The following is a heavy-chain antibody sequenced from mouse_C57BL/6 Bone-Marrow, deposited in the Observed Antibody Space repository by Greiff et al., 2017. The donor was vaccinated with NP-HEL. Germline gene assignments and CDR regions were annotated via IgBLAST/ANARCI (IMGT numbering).Heavy chain of an antibody. J-gene: IGHJ4*01. CDR3: ARRLDSSGYFYAMDY. CDR2: ISNGGGST. V-gene: IGHV5-12*01. Sequence: EVKLVESGGGLVQPGGSLKLSCAASGFTFSDYYMYWVRQTPEKRLEWVAYISNGGGSTYYPDTVKGRFTISRDNAKNTLYLQMSRLKSEDTAMYYCARRLDSSGYFYAMDYWGQGTSVTVSS. CDR1: GFTFSDYY. D-gene: IGHD3-2*02.